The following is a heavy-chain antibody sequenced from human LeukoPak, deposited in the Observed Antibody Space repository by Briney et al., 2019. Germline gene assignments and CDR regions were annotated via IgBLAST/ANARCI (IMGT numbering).Heavy chain of an antibody. CDR1: GYTFTTYN. Sequence: GASVKVSCKASGYTFTTYNINWVRQAPGQGLEWMGWISGYNGNTNYAQKLQGRVAMTTDTSTSTAYMELRSLKSDDTAVYYCARESLRGEIDYWGQGTLVTVSS. CDR3: ARESLRGEIDY. J-gene: IGHJ4*02. CDR2: ISGYNGNT. D-gene: IGHD3-16*01. V-gene: IGHV1-18*01.